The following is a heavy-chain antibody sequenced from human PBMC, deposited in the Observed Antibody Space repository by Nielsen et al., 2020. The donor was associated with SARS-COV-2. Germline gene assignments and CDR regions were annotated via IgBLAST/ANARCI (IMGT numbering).Heavy chain of an antibody. CDR2: INSDSGNT. V-gene: IGHV1-3*04. CDR1: RYSFASYS. D-gene: IGHD6-19*01. CDR3: ARITPSSGWDY. Sequence: ASVKVSCKASRYSFASYSMHWVRQAPGQRLEWMGWINSDSGNTKYSQKFRGRVTITRDTSASTAYMELSGLSSEDTAVYYCARITPSSGWDYWGQGTLVTVSS. J-gene: IGHJ4*02.